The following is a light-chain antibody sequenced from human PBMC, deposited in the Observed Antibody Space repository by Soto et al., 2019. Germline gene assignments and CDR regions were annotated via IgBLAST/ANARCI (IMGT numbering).Light chain of an antibody. J-gene: IGKJ5*01. CDR2: DAY. CDR3: QHRMNWPIT. CDR1: QTVSSY. V-gene: IGKV3-11*01. Sequence: ELVLTQSPAPLSLSPGERATLSCRASQTVSSYLLWYQQKPGQAPRLLIYDAYNRATGIPARFSGSGSETDFTLTISSLEPEDFAVYYCQHRMNWPITFGQGTRLDIK.